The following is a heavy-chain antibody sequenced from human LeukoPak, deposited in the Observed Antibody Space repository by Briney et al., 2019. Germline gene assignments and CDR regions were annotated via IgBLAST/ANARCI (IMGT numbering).Heavy chain of an antibody. CDR2: INTGNGNT. CDR3: ARGDDPDY. V-gene: IGHV1-3*04. J-gene: IGHJ4*02. D-gene: IGHD3-16*01. Sequence: ASVKVCCKASGYTFSRYAMHCMRQAPGQRLEWMGWINTGNGNTKYSQKFQGRVTITRDTSASTVYMELSSLRSEDTAVYYCARGDDPDYWGQGTLVTVSS. CDR1: GYTFSRYA.